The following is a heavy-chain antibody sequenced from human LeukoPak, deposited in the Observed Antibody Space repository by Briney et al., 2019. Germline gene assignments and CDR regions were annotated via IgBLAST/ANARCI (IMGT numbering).Heavy chain of an antibody. CDR2: ISYDGSNK. V-gene: IGHV3-30*04. D-gene: IGHD3-10*01. J-gene: IGHJ6*04. CDR1: GFTFSSYA. Sequence: GRSLRLSCAASGFTFSSYAMHWVRQAPGKGLEWVAAISYDGSNKYYADSVKGRFTISRDNSKNTLYLQMNSLRAEDTAVYYCARDQSGYDYGMDVWGKGTTVTVSS. CDR3: ARDQSGYDYGMDV.